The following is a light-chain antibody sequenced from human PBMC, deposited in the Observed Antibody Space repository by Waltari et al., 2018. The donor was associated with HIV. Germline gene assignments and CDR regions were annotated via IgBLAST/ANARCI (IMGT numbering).Light chain of an antibody. CDR1: SSTIGADYH. CDR2: GYN. J-gene: IGLJ3*02. CDR3: HSYDSSLDGWV. Sequence: QSVLTQPPSVSGAPGPRVTISCTGRSSTIGADYHVNWYQQLPGTAPKLLIYGYNNRPSGVPDRFSGSKSGTSASLAITGLQAEDEADYYCHSYDSSLDGWVFGGGTKLTVL. V-gene: IGLV1-40*01.